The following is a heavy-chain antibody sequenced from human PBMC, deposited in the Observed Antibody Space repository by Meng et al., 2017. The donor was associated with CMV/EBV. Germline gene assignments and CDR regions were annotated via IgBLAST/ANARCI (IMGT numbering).Heavy chain of an antibody. Sequence: QVQLQQWGAGLLKPSETLSLTCAVYGGSFSGYYWSWIRQPPRKGLEWIGEINHSGSTNYNPSLKSRVTISVDTSKNQFSLKLSSVTAADTAVYYCAREGDNPFDYWGQGTLVTVSS. D-gene: IGHD2-21*02. V-gene: IGHV4-34*01. J-gene: IGHJ4*02. CDR1: GGSFSGYY. CDR2: INHSGST. CDR3: AREGDNPFDY.